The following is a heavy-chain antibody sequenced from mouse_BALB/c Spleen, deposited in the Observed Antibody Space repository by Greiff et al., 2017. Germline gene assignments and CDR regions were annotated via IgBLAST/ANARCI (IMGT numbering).Heavy chain of an antibody. J-gene: IGHJ4*01. D-gene: IGHD2-1*01. CDR1: GFTFSSYW. V-gene: IGHV6-6*02. CDR3: EGIYYGNYNYAMDY. Sequence: LQQSGGGLVQPGGSMKLSCVASGFTFSSYWMSWVRQSPEKGLEWVAEIRLKSDNYATHYAESVKGKFTISRDDSKSRLYLQMNSLRAEDTGIYYCEGIYYGNYNYAMDYWGQGTSVTVSA. CDR2: IRLKSDNYAT.